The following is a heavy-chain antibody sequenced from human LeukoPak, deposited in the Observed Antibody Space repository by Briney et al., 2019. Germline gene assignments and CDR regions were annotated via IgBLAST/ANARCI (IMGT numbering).Heavy chain of an antibody. Sequence: GGSLKLSCAASGFTFSTYWMSWVRQAPGKGLEWVANIKQDGSEKYYVDSVKGRFTISKDNAKNSLYLQMNSLRAEDTAVYYCARDDSGSYYDYWGQGTLVTVSS. V-gene: IGHV3-7*01. CDR3: ARDDSGSYYDY. CDR1: GFTFSTYW. CDR2: IKQDGSEK. D-gene: IGHD1-26*01. J-gene: IGHJ4*02.